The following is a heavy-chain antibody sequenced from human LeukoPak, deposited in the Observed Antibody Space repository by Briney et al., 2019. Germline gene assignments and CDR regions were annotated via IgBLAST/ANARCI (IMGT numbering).Heavy chain of an antibody. D-gene: IGHD5-18*01. V-gene: IGHV1-69*06. CDR1: GGTFSSYA. J-gene: IGHJ4*02. CDR2: IIPIFGTA. CDR3: ARDSSTAMVYLDY. Sequence: SVKVSRKASGGTFSSYAISWVRQAPGQGLEWMGGIIPIFGTANYAQKFQGRVTITADKSTSTAYMELSSLRSEDTAVYYCARDSSTAMVYLDYWGQGTLVTVSS.